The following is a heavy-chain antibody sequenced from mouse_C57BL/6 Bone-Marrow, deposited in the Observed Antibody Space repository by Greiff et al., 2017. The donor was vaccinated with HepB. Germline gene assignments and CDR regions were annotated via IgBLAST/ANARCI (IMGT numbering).Heavy chain of an antibody. CDR3: AREITTVVATWDWYFDV. CDR1: GYTFTDYY. J-gene: IGHJ1*03. CDR2: IYPGSGNT. D-gene: IGHD1-1*01. V-gene: IGHV1-76*01. Sequence: VQLQESGAELVRPGASVKLSCKASGYTFTDYYINWVKQRPGQGLEWIARIYPGSGNTYYNEKFKGKATLTAEKSSSTAYMQLSSLTSEDSAVYFGAREITTVVATWDWYFDVWGTGTTVTVSS.